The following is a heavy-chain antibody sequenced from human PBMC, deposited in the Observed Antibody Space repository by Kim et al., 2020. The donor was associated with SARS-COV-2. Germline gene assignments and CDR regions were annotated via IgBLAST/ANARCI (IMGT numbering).Heavy chain of an antibody. D-gene: IGHD3-3*01. J-gene: IGHJ6*02. V-gene: IGHV3-66*01. Sequence: GGSLRLSCAASGFTVSSNYMSWVRQAPGKGLEWVSVIYSGGSTYYADSVKGRFTISRDNSKNTLYLQMNSLRAEDTAVYYCARDYYDFWSGYLHYYGMDVWDQGTTVTVSS. CDR2: IYSGGST. CDR1: GFTVSSNY. CDR3: ARDYYDFWSGYLHYYGMDV.